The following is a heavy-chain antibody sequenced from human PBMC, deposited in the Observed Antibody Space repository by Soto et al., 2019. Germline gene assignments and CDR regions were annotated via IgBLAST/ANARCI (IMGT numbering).Heavy chain of an antibody. Sequence: QVQLQQWGAGLLKPSETLSLTCAVYGGSFRGYYWSWIRQPPGKGLEWIGEINHRGSANYNPSVRSRVNVSVDTSKNQSSLKLTSVTAADAAMYYCARGSMVKIPAATGRDYYYHGLDVWAQGTAVTVSS. J-gene: IGHJ6*02. D-gene: IGHD2-21*01. CDR3: ARGSMVKIPAATGRDYYYHGLDV. V-gene: IGHV4-34*01. CDR2: INHRGSA. CDR1: GGSFRGYY.